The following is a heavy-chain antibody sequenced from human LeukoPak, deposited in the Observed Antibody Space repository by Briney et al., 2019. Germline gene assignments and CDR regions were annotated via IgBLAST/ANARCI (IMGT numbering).Heavy chain of an antibody. CDR2: INSDGSST. Sequence: GGSLRLSCAASGFTFSGYWMHWVRQAPGKGLVWVSRINSDGSSTNYADSVKGRFTISRDNAKNTLHLQMNSLRAEDTAVYYCARGARGSGTASDYWGQGTLVTVSS. J-gene: IGHJ4*02. D-gene: IGHD3-10*01. CDR3: ARGARGSGTASDY. V-gene: IGHV3-74*01. CDR1: GFTFSGYW.